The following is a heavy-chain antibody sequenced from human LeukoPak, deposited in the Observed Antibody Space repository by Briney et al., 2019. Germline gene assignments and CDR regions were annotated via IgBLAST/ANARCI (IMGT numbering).Heavy chain of an antibody. CDR2: ISSSGTDT. Sequence: QTGGSLRLSCAASGFSFSNYEMNWVRQAPGKGLEWVSYISSSGTDTNYADSVMDRFTISRDNAKNSLYLQMNNLRVEDTAVYYCARRFGYWGQGTLVTVSS. V-gene: IGHV3-48*03. CDR1: GFSFSNYE. J-gene: IGHJ4*02. CDR3: ARRFGY.